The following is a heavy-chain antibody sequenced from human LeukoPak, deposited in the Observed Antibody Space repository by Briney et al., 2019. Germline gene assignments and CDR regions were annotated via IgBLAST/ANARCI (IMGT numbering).Heavy chain of an antibody. CDR2: IYTSGST. Sequence: SETLSLTCTVSADSISNSYWSWIRQSAGKGLEWIGRIYTSGSTNYNPSLKSRVTMSVDTSKNQFSLVLTSVTAADTAVYYCASGVAGTRDWGQGTLVTVSS. CDR3: ASGVAGTRD. CDR1: ADSISNSY. J-gene: IGHJ4*02. V-gene: IGHV4-4*07. D-gene: IGHD6-19*01.